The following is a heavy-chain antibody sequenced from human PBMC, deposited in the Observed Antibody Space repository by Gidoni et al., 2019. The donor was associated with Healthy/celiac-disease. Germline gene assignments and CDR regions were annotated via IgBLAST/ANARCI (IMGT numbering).Heavy chain of an antibody. CDR3: TRDRGSPNIVVVPAADATYYGMDV. Sequence: EVQLVESGGGLVKPGRSLRLSCTASGFTFGDYAMSWFRQAPGKGLEWVGFIRSKAYGGTTEYAASVKGRFTISRDDSKSIAYLQMNSLKTEDTAVYYCTRDRGSPNIVVVPAADATYYGMDVWGQGTTVTVSS. CDR2: IRSKAYGGTT. J-gene: IGHJ6*02. D-gene: IGHD2-2*01. CDR1: GFTFGDYA. V-gene: IGHV3-49*05.